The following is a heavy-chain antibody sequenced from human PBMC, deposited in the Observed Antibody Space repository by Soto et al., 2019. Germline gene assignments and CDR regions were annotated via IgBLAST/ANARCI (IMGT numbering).Heavy chain of an antibody. CDR2: IYAGDSDT. CDR1: GYSFSNHW. D-gene: IGHD3-22*01. CDR3: ATRVYDSSGFYPFAFDY. V-gene: IGHV5-51*01. J-gene: IGHJ4*02. Sequence: PGESLKISCRGSGYSFSNHWIGWVRQMPGKGLEWIGNIYAGDSDTRYSPSFQGQVTISADKSISTAYLQWSSLKAWDSAMYYCATRVYDSSGFYPFAFDYWGQGTLVTVSS.